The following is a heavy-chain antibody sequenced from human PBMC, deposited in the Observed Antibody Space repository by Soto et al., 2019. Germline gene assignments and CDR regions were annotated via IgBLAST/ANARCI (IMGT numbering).Heavy chain of an antibody. CDR1: GYTFTSYG. D-gene: IGHD3-3*01. Sequence: ASVKVSCKASGYTFTSYGISWVRQAPGQGLEWMGWISAYNGNTNYAQKLQGRVTMTTDTSTSTAYMELRSLRSDDTAVYYCARDLKIFGGQDYFDYWGQGTLVTVSS. CDR2: ISAYNGNT. CDR3: ARDLKIFGGQDYFDY. J-gene: IGHJ4*02. V-gene: IGHV1-18*01.